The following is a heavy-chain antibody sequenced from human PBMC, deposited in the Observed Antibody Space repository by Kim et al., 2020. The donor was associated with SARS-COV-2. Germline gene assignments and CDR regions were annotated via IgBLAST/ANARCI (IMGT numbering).Heavy chain of an antibody. CDR3: ARSLTYHYYCGGDCAPPAAFDI. CDR1: GFTFSSYD. CDR2: IGTAGDT. Sequence: GGSLRLSCAASGFTFSSYDMHWVRQATGKGLEWVSAIGTAGDTYYPGSVKGRFTISRENAKNSLYLQMNSLRAGDTAVYYCARSLTYHYYCGGDCAPPAAFDIWGQGTMVTVSS. J-gene: IGHJ3*02. D-gene: IGHD2-21*02. V-gene: IGHV3-13*01.